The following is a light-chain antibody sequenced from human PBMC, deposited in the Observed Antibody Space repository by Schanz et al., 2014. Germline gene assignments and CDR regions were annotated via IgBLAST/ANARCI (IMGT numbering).Light chain of an antibody. CDR2: GNS. Sequence: QSVLTQPPSVSGAPGQRVTISCTGSSSNFGAGYDVHWYQQLPGTAPKLLIYGNSNRPSGVPDRFSGSRSGTSASLAITGLQAEDEGDYYCQSYDSSLSGFFWVFGGGTKLTVL. CDR3: QSYDSSLSGFFWV. CDR1: SSNFGAGYD. J-gene: IGLJ3*02. V-gene: IGLV1-40*01.